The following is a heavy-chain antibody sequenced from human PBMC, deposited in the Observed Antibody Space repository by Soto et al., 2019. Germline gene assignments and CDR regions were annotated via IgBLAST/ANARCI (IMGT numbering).Heavy chain of an antibody. J-gene: IGHJ4*02. V-gene: IGHV1-69*13. CDR1: GGTFSSYA. Sequence: GASVKVSCKASGGTFSSYAISWARQAPGQGLEWMGGIIPIFGTANYAQKFQGRVTITADESTSTAYMELSSLRSEDTAVYYCARDREGAYYFDYWGQGTLVTVSS. CDR3: ARDREGAYYFDY. D-gene: IGHD1-26*01. CDR2: IIPIFGTA.